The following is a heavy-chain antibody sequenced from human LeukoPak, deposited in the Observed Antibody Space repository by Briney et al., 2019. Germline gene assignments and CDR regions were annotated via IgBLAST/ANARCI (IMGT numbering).Heavy chain of an antibody. CDR1: GGSFSGYY. Sequence: SETLSLTCAVYGGSFSGYYWSWIRQPPGKGLEWIGEINHSGSTNYNPSLKSRVTISVDTSKNQFSLKLSSVTAADTVVYYCARGRLEETTVTTTDDYWGQGTLVTFSS. J-gene: IGHJ4*02. V-gene: IGHV4-34*01. D-gene: IGHD4-17*01. CDR2: INHSGST. CDR3: ARGRLEETTVTTTDDY.